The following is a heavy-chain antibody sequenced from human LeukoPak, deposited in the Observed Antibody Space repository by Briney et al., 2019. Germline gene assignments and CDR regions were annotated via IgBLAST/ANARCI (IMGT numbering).Heavy chain of an antibody. J-gene: IGHJ4*02. CDR1: GFTFSSYG. CDR2: IRYDGSNK. D-gene: IGHD3-22*01. V-gene: IGHV3-30*02. Sequence: PGGSLRLSCAASGFTFSSYGMHWVRQAPGKGLERVAFIRYDGSNKYYADSVKGRFTISRDNSKNTLYLQMNSLRAEDTAVYYCAKDSHDSSGYYYDYFDYWGQGTLVTVSS. CDR3: AKDSHDSSGYYYDYFDY.